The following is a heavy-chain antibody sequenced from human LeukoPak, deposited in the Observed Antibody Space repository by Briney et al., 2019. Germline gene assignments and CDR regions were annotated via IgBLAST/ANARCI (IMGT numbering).Heavy chain of an antibody. CDR3: TTAPYCSSTSCYGGDY. CDR2: IKSKTDGGTT. CDR1: GFTFSNAW. D-gene: IGHD2-2*01. Sequence: GGSLRLSCAASGFTFSNAWMSWVRQAPGKGLEWVGRIKSKTDGGTTDYAAPVKGRFTISREDSKNTLYLQMNSLKTEDTAVYYCTTAPYCSSTSCYGGDYWGQGTLVTVSS. J-gene: IGHJ4*02. V-gene: IGHV3-15*01.